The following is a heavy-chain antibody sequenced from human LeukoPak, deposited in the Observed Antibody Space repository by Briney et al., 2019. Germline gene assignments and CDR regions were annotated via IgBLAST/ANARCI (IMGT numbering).Heavy chain of an antibody. CDR3: ARVLESEMATIGATDY. D-gene: IGHD5-24*01. J-gene: IGHJ4*02. CDR2: ISSSGSTI. Sequence: GGSLRLSCAASGFTFSDYYMSWIRQAPGKGLEWVSYISSSGSTIYYADSVKGRFTISRDNAKNSLYLQMNSLRAEDTAVYYCARVLESEMATIGATDYWGQGTLVTVSS. V-gene: IGHV3-11*04. CDR1: GFTFSDYY.